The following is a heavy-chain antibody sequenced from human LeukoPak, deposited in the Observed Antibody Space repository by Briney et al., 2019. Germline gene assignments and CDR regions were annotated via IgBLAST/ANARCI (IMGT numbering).Heavy chain of an antibody. CDR3: ARDGLGYDA. Sequence: GGSLRLSCAASGFTFDDYTMHWVRQAPGKGLEWVSLISWDGGSTYYADSVKGRFTISRDDAKNSLYLQMNSLRADDTAVYYCARDGLGYDAWGPGTLVTVSS. D-gene: IGHD5-12*01. J-gene: IGHJ5*02. V-gene: IGHV3-43*01. CDR2: ISWDGGST. CDR1: GFTFDDYT.